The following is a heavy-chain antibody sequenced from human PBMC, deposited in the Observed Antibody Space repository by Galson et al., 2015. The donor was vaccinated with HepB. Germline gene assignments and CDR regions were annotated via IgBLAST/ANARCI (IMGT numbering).Heavy chain of an antibody. CDR3: ATRRSAAGVLGRLPKGHYYYYGMDV. J-gene: IGHJ6*02. CDR2: INAASGST. D-gene: IGHD6-13*01. Sequence: SVKVSCKASGYTFNSYYIHWVRQAPGQGPEWMGIINAASGSTSHAQKFQGRVTTTTDTSTSTVHMELSSLRSEDTAMYYCATRRSAAGVLGRLPKGHYYYYGMDVWGQGTTVTVSS. V-gene: IGHV1-46*02. CDR1: GYTFNSYY.